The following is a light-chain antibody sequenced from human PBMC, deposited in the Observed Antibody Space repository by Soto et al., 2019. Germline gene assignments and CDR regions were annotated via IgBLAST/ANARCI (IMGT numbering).Light chain of an antibody. J-gene: IGLJ2*01. CDR3: SSYISSSSSVV. Sequence: QSALTQPPSVSGSPGQSVTISCTGSSSDVGSNNRVSWYQQPPGTAPKFIIYEVSNRPSGVPDRFSGSKSGNTASLTISGLQAEDEADYYCSSYISSSSSVVFGGGTKLTV. V-gene: IGLV2-18*02. CDR2: EVS. CDR1: SSDVGSNNR.